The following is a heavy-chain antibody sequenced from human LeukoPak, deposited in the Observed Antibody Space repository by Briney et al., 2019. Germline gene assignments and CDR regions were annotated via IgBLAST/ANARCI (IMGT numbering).Heavy chain of an antibody. CDR1: GFTFSSYA. D-gene: IGHD3-16*01. Sequence: GGSLRLSCAASGFTFSSYAMSWVRQAPGKGPEWVSAISGSGGSTYYADSVKGRFTISRDNSKNTLYLQMNSLRVEDTAVYYCAKGLRASPANWFDPWGQGTLVTVSS. J-gene: IGHJ5*02. CDR3: AKGLRASPANWFDP. CDR2: ISGSGGST. V-gene: IGHV3-23*01.